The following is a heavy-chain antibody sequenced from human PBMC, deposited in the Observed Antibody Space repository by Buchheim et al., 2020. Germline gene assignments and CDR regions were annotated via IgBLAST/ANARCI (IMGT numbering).Heavy chain of an antibody. D-gene: IGHD3-3*02. CDR3: ARDRQFWSGYNWFDP. Sequence: EVQLVESGGGLVKPGGSLRLSCAASGFTFSSYSMNWVRQAPGKGLEWVSSISSSSSYIYYADSVKGRFTISSDNAKNSLYLQMNSLRAEDTAVYYCARDRQFWSGYNWFDPWGQGTL. V-gene: IGHV3-21*01. J-gene: IGHJ5*02. CDR1: GFTFSSYS. CDR2: ISSSSSYI.